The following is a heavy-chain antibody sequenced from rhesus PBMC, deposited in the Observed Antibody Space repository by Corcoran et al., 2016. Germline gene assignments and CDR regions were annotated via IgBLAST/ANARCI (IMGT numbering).Heavy chain of an antibody. CDR1: GGSISDSYY. V-gene: IGHV4S7*01. J-gene: IGHJ4*01. CDR3: ARGSLITVATVDY. D-gene: IGHD4-29*01. CDR2: IYGSSGST. Sequence: QVQLQESGPGLVKPSETLSLTCAVSGGSISDSYYWTWIRQPPRKGLEWIGNIYGSSGSTYYNPSLKSRVTISKDTSKNQFSLKLSSVTAADTAVYYCARGSLITVATVDYWGQGVLVTVSS.